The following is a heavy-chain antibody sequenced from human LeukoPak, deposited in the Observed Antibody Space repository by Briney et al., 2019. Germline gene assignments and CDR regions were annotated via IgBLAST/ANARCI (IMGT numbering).Heavy chain of an antibody. J-gene: IGHJ4*02. CDR1: GFTFSSYE. V-gene: IGHV3-48*03. D-gene: IGHD3-16*02. CDR2: ISSSGSTK. CDR3: ARVEGFIDY. Sequence: GGSLRLSCAASGFTFSSYEMNWVRQAPGKGLEWVSYISSSGSTKYCADSVKGRFTISRDNAKNSPYLQMISLRAEDTALYYCARVEGFIDYWGQGTLVTVSS.